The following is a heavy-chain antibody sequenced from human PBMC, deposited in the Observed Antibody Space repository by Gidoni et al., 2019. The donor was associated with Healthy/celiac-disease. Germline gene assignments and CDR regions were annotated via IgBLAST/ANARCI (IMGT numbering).Heavy chain of an antibody. D-gene: IGHD3-22*01. Sequence: QVQLPQWGARLLKPSENLPLTCAVYGGSFSGYYWTWIRPPPGKWLEWIGEINHRGSTNDYPSIKSRVTISVDPSKNQFSLKLSSVPAADTAVYFCAGGGGYYDSSGYFPAYYYYGMAVWGQGTTVTVSS. CDR3: AGGGGYYDSSGYFPAYYYYGMAV. CDR1: GGSFSGYY. J-gene: IGHJ6*02. V-gene: IGHV4-34*01. CDR2: INHRGST.